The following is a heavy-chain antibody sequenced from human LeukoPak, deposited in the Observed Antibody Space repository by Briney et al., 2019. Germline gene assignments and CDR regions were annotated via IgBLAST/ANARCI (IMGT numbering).Heavy chain of an antibody. J-gene: IGHJ4*02. V-gene: IGHV3-33*06. CDR3: AKDSRGGWSGYFDY. Sequence: GGSLRLSCAASGFTFGNYGFYWVRQAPGKGLEWVAVVWHDGGAEFHADSVRGRFSISRDDSKNTVYLQMDSLRADDTGVYYCAKDSRGGWSGYFDYWGQGTLVTVSS. D-gene: IGHD6-19*01. CDR2: VWHDGGAE. CDR1: GFTFGNYG.